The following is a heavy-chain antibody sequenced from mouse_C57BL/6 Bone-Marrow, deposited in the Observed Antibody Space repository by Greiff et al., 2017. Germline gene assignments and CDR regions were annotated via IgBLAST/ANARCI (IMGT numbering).Heavy chain of an antibody. J-gene: IGHJ2*01. CDR1: GYTFTSYW. CDR3: TNYDGDYDY. CDR2: IYPGNGDT. Sequence: EVKLLEPGTVLARPGASVKMSCKTSGYTFTSYWMHWVKQRPGQGLEWIGAIYPGNGDTSYNQKFKGKAKLTAVTAASTACMELSSLTEEDSAVYYCTNYDGDYDYWGQGTTLTVAS. V-gene: IGHV1-5*01. D-gene: IGHD1-1*01.